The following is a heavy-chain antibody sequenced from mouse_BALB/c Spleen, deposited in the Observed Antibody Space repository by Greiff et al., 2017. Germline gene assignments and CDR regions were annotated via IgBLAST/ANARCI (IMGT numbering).Heavy chain of an antibody. CDR2: INPYNDGT. V-gene: IGHV1-14*01. D-gene: IGHD2-1*01. CDR1: GYTFTSYV. CDR3: ARGTYGNFYYYAMDY. Sequence: EVQLQQSGPELVKPGASVKMSCKASGYTFTSYVMHWVKQKPGQGLEWIGYINPYNDGTKYNEKFKGKATLTSDKSSSTAYMELSSLTSEDSAVYYCARGTYGNFYYYAMDYWGQGTSVTVCS. J-gene: IGHJ4*01.